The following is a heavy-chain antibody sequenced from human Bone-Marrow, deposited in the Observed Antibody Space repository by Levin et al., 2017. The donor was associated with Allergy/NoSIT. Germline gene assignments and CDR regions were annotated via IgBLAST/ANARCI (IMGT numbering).Heavy chain of an antibody. CDR2: IYHNGNT. CDR1: GGSISTHNW. CDR3: AREKGAGTYMGFDY. D-gene: IGHD1-26*01. V-gene: IGHV4-4*02. Sequence: GSLRLSCAVSGGSISTHNWWSWVRQPPGKGLEWIGEIYHNGNTNYNPSLKSRVTISVDKSKNQFFPNLSSVTAADTAVYYCAREKGAGTYMGFDYWGQGTLITVSS. J-gene: IGHJ4*02.